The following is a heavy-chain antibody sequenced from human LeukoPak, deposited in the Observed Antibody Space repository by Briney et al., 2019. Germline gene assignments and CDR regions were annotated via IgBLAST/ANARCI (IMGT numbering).Heavy chain of an antibody. CDR3: ARGVVRYFDY. J-gene: IGHJ4*02. CDR2: ISSSGGTI. Sequence: GGSLRLSCAASGFTFSDYYMSWIRQAPGKGLEWVSYISSSGGTIYFADSVKDRFTISRDNAKNSLDLQMNSLRAEDTAMYYCARGVVRYFDYWGQGALVTVSS. CDR1: GFTFSDYY. D-gene: IGHD3-9*01. V-gene: IGHV3-11*01.